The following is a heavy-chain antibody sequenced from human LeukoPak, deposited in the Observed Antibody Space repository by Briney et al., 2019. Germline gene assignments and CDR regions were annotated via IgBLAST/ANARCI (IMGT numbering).Heavy chain of an antibody. CDR3: ARSQAKYAVVLDH. D-gene: IGHD3-22*01. CDR1: GGTFSSYA. Sequence: SVKVSCKASGGTFSSYAISWVRQAPGQGLEWMGGIIPIFGTANYAQKFQGRVTITTDESTSTAYMELSSLRSEDTAVYYCARSQAKYAVVLDHWGQGTLVTVSS. J-gene: IGHJ4*02. V-gene: IGHV1-69*05. CDR2: IIPIFGTA.